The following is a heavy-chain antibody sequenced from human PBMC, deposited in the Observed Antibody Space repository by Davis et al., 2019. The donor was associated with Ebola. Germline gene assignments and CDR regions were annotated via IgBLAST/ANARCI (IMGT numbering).Heavy chain of an antibody. V-gene: IGHV1-69*13. CDR1: GGTFSSYA. Sequence: SVKVSCKASGGTFSSYAISWVRQAPGQGLEWMGGIIPIFGTANYAQKFQGRVTITADESTSTAYMELSSLRSEDTAVYYCAKTRGCTNGVCYFAVFDYWGQGTLVTVSS. D-gene: IGHD2-8*01. CDR2: IIPIFGTA. CDR3: AKTRGCTNGVCYFAVFDY. J-gene: IGHJ4*02.